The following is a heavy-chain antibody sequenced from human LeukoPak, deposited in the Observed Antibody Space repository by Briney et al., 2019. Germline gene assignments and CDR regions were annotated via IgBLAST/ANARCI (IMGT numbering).Heavy chain of an antibody. CDR2: TFGSGVTT. V-gene: IGHV3-23*01. CDR1: GFSFSNFG. CDR3: AKGLGEFASAPDS. Sequence: GGSLRLSCAASGFSFSNFGMSWVRQAPGKGLEWVSATFGSGVTTYYADSVKGRFIISRDNSQNRLFLQVSSLRVEDTAVYYCAKGLGEFASAPDSWGQGTLVTVSS. J-gene: IGHJ5*01. D-gene: IGHD6-6*01.